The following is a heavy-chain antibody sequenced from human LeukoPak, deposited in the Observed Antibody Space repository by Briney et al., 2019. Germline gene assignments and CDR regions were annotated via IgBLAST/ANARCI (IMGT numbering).Heavy chain of an antibody. D-gene: IGHD5-24*01. CDR3: ARDLGRDGYNPMTWDY. Sequence: SETLSLTCTVSGGSISSGGYYWSWIRQHPGKGLEWTGYIYYSGSTYYNPSLKSRVTISVDTSKNQFSLKLSSVTAADTAVYYCARDLGRDGYNPMTWDYWGQGTLVTVSS. CDR1: GGSISSGGYY. V-gene: IGHV4-31*03. J-gene: IGHJ4*02. CDR2: IYYSGST.